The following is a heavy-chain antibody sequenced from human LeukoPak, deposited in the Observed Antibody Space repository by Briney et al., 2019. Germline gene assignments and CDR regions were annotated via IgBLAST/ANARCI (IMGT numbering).Heavy chain of an antibody. CDR3: ARDRANLYGMDV. CDR2: ISGRGGDT. V-gene: IGHV3-23*01. J-gene: IGHJ6*02. Sequence: GGSLRLSCVGSGFTFGNYAMNWVRQAPGKGLEWVAAISGRGGDTFYADSVKGRFTFSRDNSKNTLYLQMNSLRAEDTAVYYCARDRANLYGMDVWGQGTTVTVSS. CDR1: GFTFGNYA.